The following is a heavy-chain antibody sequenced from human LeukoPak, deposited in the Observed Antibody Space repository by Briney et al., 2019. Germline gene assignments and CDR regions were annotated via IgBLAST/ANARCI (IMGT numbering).Heavy chain of an antibody. D-gene: IGHD6-13*01. J-gene: IGHJ5*02. CDR2: IIPIFGTA. V-gene: IGHV1-69*05. Sequence: SVKVSCKASGGTFSSYAISWVRRAPGQGLEWMGGIIPIFGTANYAQKFQGRVTMTRDTSTSTVYMELSSLRSEDTAVYYCARDPPSRYSSSWYGGWFDPWGQGTLVTVSS. CDR1: GGTFSSYA. CDR3: ARDPPSRYSSSWYGGWFDP.